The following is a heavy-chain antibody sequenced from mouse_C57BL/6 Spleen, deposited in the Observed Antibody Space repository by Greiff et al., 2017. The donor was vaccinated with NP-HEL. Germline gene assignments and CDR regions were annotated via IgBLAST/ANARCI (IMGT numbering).Heavy chain of an antibody. CDR3: VRAGYYYGSSYDYYAMDY. CDR1: GFTFNTYA. V-gene: IGHV10-3*01. CDR2: IRSKSSNYAT. D-gene: IGHD1-1*01. Sequence: EVQLVESGGGLVQPKGSLKLSCAASGFTFNTYAMHWVRQAPGKGLEWVARIRSKSSNYATYYADSVKDRFTISRDDSQSMLYLQMNNLKTEDTAMYYCVRAGYYYGSSYDYYAMDYWGQGTSVTVPS. J-gene: IGHJ4*01.